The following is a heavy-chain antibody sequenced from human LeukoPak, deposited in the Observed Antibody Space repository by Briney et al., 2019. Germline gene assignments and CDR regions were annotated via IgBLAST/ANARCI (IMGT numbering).Heavy chain of an antibody. CDR1: GFSFTSYW. Sequence: SGESLKISCKASGFSFTSYWIGWVRQMPGKGLEWMGIIFPRDSNTRYSPSFQGQVTISADKSISTAYLQWSSLKASDTAMYYCARLLGVSLVGYFDYWGQGTLVTVSS. V-gene: IGHV5-51*01. CDR2: IFPRDSNT. J-gene: IGHJ4*02. CDR3: ARLLGVSLVGYFDY. D-gene: IGHD2-8*01.